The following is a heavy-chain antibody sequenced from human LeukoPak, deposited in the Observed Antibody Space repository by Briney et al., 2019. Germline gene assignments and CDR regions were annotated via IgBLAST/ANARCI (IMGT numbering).Heavy chain of an antibody. CDR3: SRGPHWDPHFDF. D-gene: IGHD7-27*01. V-gene: IGHV1-2*02. Sequence: ASVKVPCKASGFTLTAYYMHWVRQAPGQRLEWMGWINPNRGGTNYAQKFQGRVSMTWDTSISTASMELRRLRSDDTAVYYCSRGPHWDPHFDFWGQGTLVTVSS. J-gene: IGHJ4*01. CDR2: INPNRGGT. CDR1: GFTLTAYY.